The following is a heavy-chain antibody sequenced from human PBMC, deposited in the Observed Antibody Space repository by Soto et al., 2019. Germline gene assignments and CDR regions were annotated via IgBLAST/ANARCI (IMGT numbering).Heavy chain of an antibody. CDR1: CVSISGYY. V-gene: IGHV4-59*01. D-gene: IGHD2-21*02. Sequence: SATLSLTCTVTCVSISGYYWSWIRKPPGKGLEWIGYMYNTGSTVYNPSFKSRVTISVDTSKNQFSLKLNSVTAADTAVYYCARDLWGYCGTDCYPLDVWGQGTTVT. J-gene: IGHJ6*02. CDR3: ARDLWGYCGTDCYPLDV. CDR2: MYNTGST.